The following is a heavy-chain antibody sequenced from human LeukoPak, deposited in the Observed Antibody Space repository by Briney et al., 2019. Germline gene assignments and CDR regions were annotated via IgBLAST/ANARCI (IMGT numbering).Heavy chain of an antibody. V-gene: IGHV3-30-3*01. D-gene: IGHD7-27*01. J-gene: IGHJ4*02. CDR3: ARHLPELGLDY. CDR1: GFTFSSYA. CDR2: ISYDGSNK. Sequence: GRSLRLSCAASGFTFSSYAMHWVRQAPGKGLEWVAVISYDGSNKYYADSVKGRFTISRDNSKNTLYLQMNSLRAEDTAVYYCARHLPELGLDYWGQGTLVTVSS.